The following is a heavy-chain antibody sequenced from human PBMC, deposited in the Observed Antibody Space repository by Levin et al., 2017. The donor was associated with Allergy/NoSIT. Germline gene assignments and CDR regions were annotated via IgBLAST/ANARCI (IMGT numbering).Heavy chain of an antibody. CDR3: ARWSDYFTGYYGIFDY. Sequence: PGESLKISCVVSGFTFSDYDMAWVRQAPGKGLEWVSGISHSDERTNYVDSVRGRYTISRDNSKNTLYLEMNSLRAEDTALYYCARWSDYFTGYYGIFDYWDQGTPVTVSS. CDR2: ISHSDERT. CDR1: GFTFSDYD. J-gene: IGHJ4*02. V-gene: IGHV3-23*01. D-gene: IGHD3-10*01.